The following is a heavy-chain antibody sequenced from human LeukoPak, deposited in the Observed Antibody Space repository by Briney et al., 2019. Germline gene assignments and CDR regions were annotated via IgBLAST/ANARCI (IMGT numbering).Heavy chain of an antibody. V-gene: IGHV1-24*01. CDR2: FDPEDGET. CDR3: ATDRVAGTPHDN. J-gene: IGHJ4*02. Sequence: ASVKVSCKVSGYTLTELSMHWVRQAPGEGLEWMGGFDPEDGETIYAQKFQGRVTMTEDTSTDTAYMELSSLRSEDTAVYYCATDRVAGTPHDNWGQGTLVTVSS. CDR1: GYTLTELS. D-gene: IGHD6-19*01.